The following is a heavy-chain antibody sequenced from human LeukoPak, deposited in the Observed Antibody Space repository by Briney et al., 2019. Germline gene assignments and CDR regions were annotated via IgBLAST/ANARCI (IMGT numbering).Heavy chain of an antibody. CDR1: GFTFSSYA. CDR2: NYTSGST. D-gene: IGHD3-3*01. J-gene: IGHJ4*02. Sequence: GSLRLSCAASGFTFSSYAMSWIRQPAGKGLEWIGRNYTSGSTNYNPSLKSRVTISVDTSKNQFSLKLSSVTAADTAVYYCARTVVYDFWSGYSPYYFDYWGQGTLVTVSS. V-gene: IGHV4-4*07. CDR3: ARTVVYDFWSGYSPYYFDY.